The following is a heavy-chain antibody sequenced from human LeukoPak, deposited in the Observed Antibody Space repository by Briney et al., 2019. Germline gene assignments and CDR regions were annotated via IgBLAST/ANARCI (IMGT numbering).Heavy chain of an antibody. V-gene: IGHV1-69*05. J-gene: IGHJ4*02. D-gene: IGHD3-10*01. CDR2: IIPIFGTA. CDR3: ARGKYYGSELREFDY. Sequence: ASVKVSCKASGGTFSSYAISWVRQAPGQGLEWMGRIIPIFGTANHAQKFQGRVTITTDESTSTAYTELSSLRSEDTAVYYCARGKYYGSELREFDYWGQGTLVTVSS. CDR1: GGTFSSYA.